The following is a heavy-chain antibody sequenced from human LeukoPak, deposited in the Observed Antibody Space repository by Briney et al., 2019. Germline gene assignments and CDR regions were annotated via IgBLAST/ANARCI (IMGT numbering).Heavy chain of an antibody. J-gene: IGHJ4*02. Sequence: PGGSLRLSCAASGFTFSSYEMNRVRQAPGKGLEWLSYMSGSGSTMYYADSVKGRFTISRDNAKNSLYLQMNGLRAEDTAVYYCARGYYGSGGYPDYWGQGTLVIVSS. V-gene: IGHV3-48*03. CDR1: GFTFSSYE. CDR2: MSGSGSTM. D-gene: IGHD3-22*01. CDR3: ARGYYGSGGYPDY.